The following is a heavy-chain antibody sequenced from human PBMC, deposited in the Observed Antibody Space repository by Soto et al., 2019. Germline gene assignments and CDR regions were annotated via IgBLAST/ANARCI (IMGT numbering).Heavy chain of an antibody. V-gene: IGHV3-23*01. J-gene: IGHJ4*02. D-gene: IGHD6-19*01. CDR1: GFTFSSYA. CDR2: ISGSGGST. Sequence: PGGSLRLSCAASGFTFSSYAMSWVRQAPGKGLEWVSAISGSGGSTYYADSVKGRFTISIDNSKNTLYLQMNSLRAEDTAVYYCAREGEEQWLVRACFDYWGQGTLVTVSS. CDR3: AREGEEQWLVRACFDY.